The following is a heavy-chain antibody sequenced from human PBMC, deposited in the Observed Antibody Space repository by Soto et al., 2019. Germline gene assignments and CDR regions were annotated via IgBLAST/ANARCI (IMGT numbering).Heavy chain of an antibody. CDR3: ARRERAAGTDWWFDP. CDR1: GGSISSSSFH. V-gene: IGHV4-39*01. J-gene: IGHJ5*02. Sequence: QLQLQESGPGLVKPSETLSLTCTVSGGSISSSSFHWGWTRQPPGRGLGWFGFIYYSGSTYYSPSLKSRVTISVDTSKNQFSLKLSSVTAADTAVYFCARRERAAGTDWWFDPWGQGTLVTVSS. CDR2: IYYSGST. D-gene: IGHD6-13*01.